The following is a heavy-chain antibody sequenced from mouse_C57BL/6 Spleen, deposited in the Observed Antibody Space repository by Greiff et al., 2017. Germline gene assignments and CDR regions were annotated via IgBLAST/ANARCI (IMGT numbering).Heavy chain of an antibody. CDR2: IDPSDSYT. Sequence: QVQLQQPGAELVMPGASVKLSCKASGYTFTSYWMHWVKQRPGQGLEWIGEIDPSDSYTNYNQKFKGKSTLTLDKSSSTAYMQLSSLTSEDSAVYYCARRWYYYGSSYWYFDVWGTGTTVTVSS. CDR3: ARRWYYYGSSYWYFDV. D-gene: IGHD1-1*01. CDR1: GYTFTSYW. V-gene: IGHV1-69*01. J-gene: IGHJ1*03.